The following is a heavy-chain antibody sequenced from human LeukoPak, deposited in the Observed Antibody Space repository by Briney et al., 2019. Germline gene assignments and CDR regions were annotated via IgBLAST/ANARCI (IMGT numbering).Heavy chain of an antibody. V-gene: IGHV4-30-4*01. CDR3: AKLKLTYFDY. CDR1: GGSISSGDYY. J-gene: IGHJ4*02. D-gene: IGHD4/OR15-4a*01. Sequence: TPSQTLSLTCTVSGGSISSGDYYWSWIRQPPGKGLVWLGYIYYSGSTYYNPSLKSRVTISLDTSKNQFSLKLSSVTAADTAVYYCAKLKLTYFDYWGQGTLVTVSS. CDR2: IYYSGST.